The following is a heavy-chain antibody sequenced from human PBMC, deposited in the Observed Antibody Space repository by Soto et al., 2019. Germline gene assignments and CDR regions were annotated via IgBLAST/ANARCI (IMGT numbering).Heavy chain of an antibody. CDR1: GFTFNTYS. D-gene: IGHD4-17*01. J-gene: IGHJ4*02. CDR3: ARAGGTTVTGLWHFDS. Sequence: GGSLRLSCEASGFTFNTYSMHWVRQPPGKGLEWLAAIWYDGAQKYYADSVKGRFIISRDNSKKTLYLEMNSLRAEDTAVYYCARAGGTTVTGLWHFDSWGQGTLVTVSS. V-gene: IGHV3-33*01. CDR2: IWYDGAQK.